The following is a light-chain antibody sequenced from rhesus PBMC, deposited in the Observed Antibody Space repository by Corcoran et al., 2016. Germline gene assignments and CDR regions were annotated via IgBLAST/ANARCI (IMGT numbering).Light chain of an antibody. Sequence: DIQMTQSPTSLSASVGDTVTITCRASPSISSWLDWYQQKPRKDSKVLIYKSSSLQSGVPSRFSVSGSWTYCTLTISSLQPEDFATYYCLQYSSGPYSFGQGTKGEIK. CDR1: PSISSW. V-gene: IGKV1-22*01. CDR3: LQYSSGPYS. J-gene: IGKJ2*01. CDR2: KSS.